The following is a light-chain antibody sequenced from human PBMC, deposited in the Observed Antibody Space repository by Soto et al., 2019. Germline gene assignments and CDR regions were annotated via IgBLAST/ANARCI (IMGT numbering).Light chain of an antibody. CDR1: QSISSW. CDR3: QQSYSTPGIT. CDR2: AAS. Sequence: DIQMTQSPSTLSASVGDRVTITCRASQSISSWLAWYQQKPGKDPKLLIYAASSLQSGVPSRFSGSGSGTDFTLTISSLQPEDFATYYCQQSYSTPGITFGQGTRLEIK. J-gene: IGKJ5*01. V-gene: IGKV1-39*01.